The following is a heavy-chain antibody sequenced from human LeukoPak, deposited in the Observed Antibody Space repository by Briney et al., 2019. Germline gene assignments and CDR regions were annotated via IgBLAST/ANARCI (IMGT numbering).Heavy chain of an antibody. CDR1: GGSISSGNYY. Sequence: SETLSLTCTVSGGSISSGNYYWSWIRQHPGKGLEWIGYIYSGGTTYYNPSLESRLTISVDTSKSEFSLKLTSVTAADTAMYYCAISAGGYRFDSWGPGTLVTVSS. J-gene: IGHJ4*02. V-gene: IGHV4-31*03. CDR3: AISAGGYRFDS. CDR2: IYSGGTT. D-gene: IGHD5-12*01.